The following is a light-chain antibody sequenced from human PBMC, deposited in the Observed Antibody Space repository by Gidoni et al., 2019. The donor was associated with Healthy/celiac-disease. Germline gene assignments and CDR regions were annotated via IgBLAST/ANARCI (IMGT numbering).Light chain of an antibody. J-gene: IGLJ1*01. CDR3: QVWDSSSDHNV. Sequence: SYVLTQPPSVSVAPGKTARITCGGNNIGSKSVHWYQQKPGLAPVLVIYYDSDRPSGIPERFSGSNSGNPATLTISRVEAGDEADYYCQVWDSSSDHNVFGTGTKVTVL. CDR1: NIGSKS. CDR2: YDS. V-gene: IGLV3-21*04.